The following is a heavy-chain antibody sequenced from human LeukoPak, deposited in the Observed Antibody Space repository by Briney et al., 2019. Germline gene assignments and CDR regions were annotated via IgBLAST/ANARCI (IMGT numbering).Heavy chain of an antibody. J-gene: IGHJ4*02. CDR1: GFTFSFYS. CDR3: ARDGGLRYFVWPFDY. Sequence: GGSLRLSCAASGFTFSFYSMNWVRQAPGKGLEWVSSISSSSSNIHYADSVKGRFTISRDNAKNSLYLQMNSLRAEDAAVYYCARDGGLRYFVWPFDYWGQGTLVTVSS. V-gene: IGHV3-21*01. CDR2: ISSSSSNI. D-gene: IGHD3-9*01.